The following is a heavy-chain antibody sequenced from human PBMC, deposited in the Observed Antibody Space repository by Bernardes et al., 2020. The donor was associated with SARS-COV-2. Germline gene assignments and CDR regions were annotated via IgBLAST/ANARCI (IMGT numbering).Heavy chain of an antibody. V-gene: IGHV3-30-3*01. CDR2: ISYDGTTK. CDR3: AREWEEYTSSLFDY. J-gene: IGHJ4*02. Sequence: SLRLSCAASGLTFSNYAMHWVRQAPGKGLEWVAIISYDGTTKYNADSVKGRFTISRDNSKNTLFLQMNSLTTEDTAIYYCAREWEEYTSSLFDYWGQGTLVTVSS. CDR1: GLTFSNYA. D-gene: IGHD6-6*01.